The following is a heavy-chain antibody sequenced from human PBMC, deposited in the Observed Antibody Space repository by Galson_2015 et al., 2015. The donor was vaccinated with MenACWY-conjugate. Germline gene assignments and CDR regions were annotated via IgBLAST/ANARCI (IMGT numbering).Heavy chain of an antibody. J-gene: IGHJ5*02. CDR3: ANIVVGHLTHLNWFDP. Sequence: SVKVSCKASGYTFTSYGIIWVRQAPGQGLEWMGWISAYNGNTNYAQKLQGRVTMTTDTSTSTAYMELRSLRSDDTAVYYCANIVVGHLTHLNWFDPWGQGTLVTVSS. CDR1: GYTFTSYG. D-gene: IGHD2-2*01. V-gene: IGHV1-18*01. CDR2: ISAYNGNT.